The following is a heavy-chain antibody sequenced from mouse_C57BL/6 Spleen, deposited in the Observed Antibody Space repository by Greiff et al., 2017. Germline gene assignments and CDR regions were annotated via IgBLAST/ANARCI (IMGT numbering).Heavy chain of an antibody. CDR3: ARSPYSNSFAY. D-gene: IGHD2-5*01. CDR2: LYPSDSET. Sequence: VQLQQSGAELVRPGSSVKLSCKASGYTFTSYWMDWVKQRPGQGLEWIGNLYPSDSETHYNQKFKDKATLTVDKSSRTAYMQLSSLTSEDSAVXYCARSPYSNSFAYWGQGTLVTVSA. CDR1: GYTFTSYW. J-gene: IGHJ3*01. V-gene: IGHV1-61*01.